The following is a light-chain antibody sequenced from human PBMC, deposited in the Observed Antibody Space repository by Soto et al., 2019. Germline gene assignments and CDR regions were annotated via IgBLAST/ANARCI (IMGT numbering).Light chain of an antibody. Sequence: SALTQPASVSGSPGQSITISCTGTSSDVGGYNYVSWYQQHPGKAPKLMIYDVSNRPSGVSNRFSGSKSGNTASLTISGLQAEDEADYYCSSYTSSSPFAVFGGGTQLTVL. J-gene: IGLJ7*01. CDR3: SSYTSSSPFAV. V-gene: IGLV2-14*01. CDR1: SSDVGGYNY. CDR2: DVS.